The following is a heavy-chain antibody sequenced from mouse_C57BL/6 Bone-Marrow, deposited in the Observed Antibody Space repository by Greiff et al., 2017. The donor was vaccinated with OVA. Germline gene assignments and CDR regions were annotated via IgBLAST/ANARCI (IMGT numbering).Heavy chain of an antibody. D-gene: IGHD2-5*01. CDR1: GYTFTSYW. J-gene: IGHJ3*01. Sequence: QVQLQQPGAELVRPGSSVKLSCKASGYTFTSYWMDWVKQRPGQGLEWIGNIYHSDSETHYNQKFKDKATLTVDKSSSTAYMQLSSLTSEDSAVYYCARGDSNTWFAYWGQGTLVTVSA. V-gene: IGHV1-61*01. CDR2: IYHSDSET. CDR3: ARGDSNTWFAY.